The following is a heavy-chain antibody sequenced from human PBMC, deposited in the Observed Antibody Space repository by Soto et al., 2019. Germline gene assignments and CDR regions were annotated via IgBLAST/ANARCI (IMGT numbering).Heavy chain of an antibody. CDR3: VRDQDTYGLAVFNF. V-gene: IGHV3-74*03. J-gene: IGHJ4*02. CDR2: IKTDGTTT. D-gene: IGHD2-8*02. Sequence: GGSLRLSCEAPGFTLSTYWMHWVRQVPGKGLVWVSRIKTDGTTTTYAESVKGRFSISRDNAKNMLYLQMNNLRVEDTAVYYCVRDQDTYGLAVFNFWGQGTVVTVSS. CDR1: GFTLSTYW.